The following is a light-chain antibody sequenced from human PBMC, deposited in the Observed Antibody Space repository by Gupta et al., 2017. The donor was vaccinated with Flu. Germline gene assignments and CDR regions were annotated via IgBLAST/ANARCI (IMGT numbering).Light chain of an antibody. V-gene: IGLV1-51*01. J-gene: IGLJ2*01. CDR2: ENN. Sequence: QSVLTQPPSVSAAPGQKVTISCSGSSSNSGNNYVSWYQQLPGTAPKLLIYENNKRPSGITDRFSGSKSGTSATLTITGLQTGDEADYYCGTWASSLSAVVFGGGTKLTVL. CDR1: SSNSGNNY. CDR3: GTWASSLSAVV.